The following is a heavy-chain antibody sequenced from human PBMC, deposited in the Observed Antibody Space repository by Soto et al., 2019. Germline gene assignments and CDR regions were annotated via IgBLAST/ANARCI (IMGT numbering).Heavy chain of an antibody. CDR3: ARTPYDSSGNPQY. CDR1: GFTFSSYG. V-gene: IGHV3-33*01. Sequence: GGSLRLSCAASGFTFSSYGMHWVRQAPGKGLEWVAVIWFDGSNKYYADYVKGRLTIPKDNSKNTLYQQMNSLRAEDTSAYYCARTPYDSSGNPQYWGQGTLVTVSS. CDR2: IWFDGSNK. D-gene: IGHD3-22*01. J-gene: IGHJ4*02.